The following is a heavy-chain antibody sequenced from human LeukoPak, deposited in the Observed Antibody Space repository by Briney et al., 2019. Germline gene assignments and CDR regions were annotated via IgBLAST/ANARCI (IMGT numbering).Heavy chain of an antibody. CDR1: GYTFTSYY. CDR3: ASGYKTVSVFDH. CDR2: INPSDGST. D-gene: IGHD5-24*01. V-gene: IGHV1-46*01. Sequence: ASVKVSCKASGYTFTSYYMHWVRQAPGQGLKWMGIINPSDGSTSYAQKFQGRVTMTRDTSTSTVYMELSSLRSEDTAVYYCASGYKTVSVFDHWGQGTLVTVSS. J-gene: IGHJ4*02.